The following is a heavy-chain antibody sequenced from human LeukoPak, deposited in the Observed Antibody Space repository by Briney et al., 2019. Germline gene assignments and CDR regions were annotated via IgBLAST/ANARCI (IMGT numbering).Heavy chain of an antibody. CDR1: GGSISSYY. V-gene: IGHV4-59*01. CDR2: IYYSGST. CDR3: AREVRAWGSDYYYYMDV. D-gene: IGHD7-27*01. Sequence: SETLSLTCTVSGGSISSYYWSWIRQPPGKGLEWVGNIYYSGSTNYNPSLKSRVTISVDTSKNQFSLKLSSVTAADTAVYYCAREVRAWGSDYYYYMDVSGKGTTVTVSS. J-gene: IGHJ6*03.